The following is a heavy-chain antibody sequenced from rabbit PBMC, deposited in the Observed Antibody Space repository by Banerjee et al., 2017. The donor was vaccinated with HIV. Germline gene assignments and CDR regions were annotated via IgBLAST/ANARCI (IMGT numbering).Heavy chain of an antibody. V-gene: IGHV1S45*01. CDR2: ITIDENT. J-gene: IGHJ4*01. Sequence: QEQLEVSGGGLVKPEGSLTLTCKASGLDFSSGYDMCWVRQAPGKGLEWIASITIDENTDYASWAKGRFTISKTSSTTVTLQMTSLTAADTATYFCARNGNLWGPGTLVTVS. CDR3: ARNGNL. CDR1: GLDFSSGYD. D-gene: IGHD3-1*01.